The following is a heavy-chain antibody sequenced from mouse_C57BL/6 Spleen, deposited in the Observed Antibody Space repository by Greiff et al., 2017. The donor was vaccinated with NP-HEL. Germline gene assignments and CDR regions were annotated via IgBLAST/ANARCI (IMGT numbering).Heavy chain of an antibody. CDR2: ISYDGSN. Sequence: EVQLQESGPGLVKPSQSLSLTCSVTGYSITSGYYWYWIRKFPGNQLEWMGFISYDGSNNYNPSLKNRISITRDTSKNQFFLKLNSVTTEDTATYYCARVGSTVVATGAMDYWGQGTSVTVSS. D-gene: IGHD1-1*01. V-gene: IGHV3-6*01. CDR1: GYSITSGYY. CDR3: ARVGSTVVATGAMDY. J-gene: IGHJ4*01.